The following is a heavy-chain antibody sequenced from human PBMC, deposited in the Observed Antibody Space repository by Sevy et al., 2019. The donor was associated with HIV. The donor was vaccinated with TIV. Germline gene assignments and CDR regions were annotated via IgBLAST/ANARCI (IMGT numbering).Heavy chain of an antibody. CDR2: IKQDGSEK. V-gene: IGHV3-7*01. D-gene: IGHD1-1*01. CDR1: GFTFSSYW. Sequence: GGSLRLSCAASGFTFSSYWMSWVRQAPGKGLEGVANIKQDGSEKYYVDSGKGRFTISRDNAKNSLYLQMHSLRAEDTAVYYCAREERVRLTTGTVGAFDIWGQGTMVTVSS. J-gene: IGHJ3*02. CDR3: AREERVRLTTGTVGAFDI.